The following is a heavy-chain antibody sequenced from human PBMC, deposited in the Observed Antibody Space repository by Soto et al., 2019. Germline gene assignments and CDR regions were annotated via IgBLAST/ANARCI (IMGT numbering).Heavy chain of an antibody. CDR2: INPDNGNT. V-gene: IGHV1-3*01. CDR1: GYTLTRYT. J-gene: IGHJ5*02. Sequence: ASVKVSCKASGYTLTRYTMNWVRQAPGQRLEWMGWINPDNGNTKSSQKFQDRVIITRDTSASTAYMDLSSLRSEDTAVYYCARGIATGQLDPWGQGTLVTVSS. D-gene: IGHD2-15*01. CDR3: ARGIATGQLDP.